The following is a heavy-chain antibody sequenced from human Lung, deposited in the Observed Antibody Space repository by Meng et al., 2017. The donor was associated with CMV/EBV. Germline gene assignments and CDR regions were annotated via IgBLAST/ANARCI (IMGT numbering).Heavy chain of an antibody. D-gene: IGHD2-2*01. V-gene: IGHV1-69*05. CDR2: IIPIFGTA. CDR3: ARGGYQLLVYYYYYGMDV. CDR1: GGTFSSYA. Sequence: SVKVSCXASGGTFSSYAISWVRQARGQGLEWMGGIIPIFGTANYAQKFQGRVTITTDESTSTAYMELSSLRSEDTAVYYCARGGYQLLVYYYYYGMDVWGQGTTVT. J-gene: IGHJ6*02.